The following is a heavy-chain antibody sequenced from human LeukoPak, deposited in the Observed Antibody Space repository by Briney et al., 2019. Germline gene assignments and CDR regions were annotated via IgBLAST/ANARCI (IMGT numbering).Heavy chain of an antibody. Sequence: ASVKVSCKASGYTFTGYYIHWVRQAPGQGLEWMGWINPNSGGTNYAQKFQGRVTMTRDTSMSIAYMELSGLRSDDTAVYYCSRDSGYCSGGSCWYFDFWGQGTLVTVSA. D-gene: IGHD2-15*01. CDR2: INPNSGGT. CDR1: GYTFTGYY. J-gene: IGHJ4*02. V-gene: IGHV1-2*02. CDR3: SRDSGYCSGGSCWYFDF.